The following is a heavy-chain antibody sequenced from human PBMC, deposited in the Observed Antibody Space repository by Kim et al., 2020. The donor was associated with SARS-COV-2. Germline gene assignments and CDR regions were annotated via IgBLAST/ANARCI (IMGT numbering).Heavy chain of an antibody. D-gene: IGHD3-22*01. J-gene: IGHJ4*02. CDR3: ARDYYDSSGYIYFEY. CDR1: GYTFTTYA. V-gene: IGHV1-3*01. Sequence: ASVKVSCKASGYTFTTYAMHWVRQAPGQRLEWMGWINAGNGNTKYSQKFQGRVTITRDTSASTAYMELSSLRSEDTAEYYCARDYYDSSGYIYFEYWGQGTLVTVSS. CDR2: INAGNGNT.